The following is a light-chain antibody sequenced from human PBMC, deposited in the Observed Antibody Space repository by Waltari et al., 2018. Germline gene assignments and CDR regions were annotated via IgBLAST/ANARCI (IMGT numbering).Light chain of an antibody. V-gene: IGKV3-15*01. CDR1: QSISNK. J-gene: IGKJ4*01. CDR2: GPS. CDR3: QQYDNWPLT. Sequence: EILMTQFPATLSVSPGERATLSCRASQSISNKLVWYQQKPGQAPRLLLQGPSTRATGIPARFSGSGSGTEFTLTISSLQSEDFAVYYCQQYDNWPLTFGGGTKVEIK.